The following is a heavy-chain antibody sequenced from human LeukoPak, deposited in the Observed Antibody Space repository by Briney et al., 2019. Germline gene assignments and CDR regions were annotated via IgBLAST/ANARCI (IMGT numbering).Heavy chain of an antibody. V-gene: IGHV3-9*03. CDR2: ISWNSGSI. J-gene: IGHJ4*02. D-gene: IGHD6-19*01. CDR3: ARAYSSGSPYFDY. CDR1: GFTFDDYA. Sequence: GRSLRLSCAASGFTFDDYAMHWVRQAPGKGLEWVSGISWNSGSIGYADSVKGRFTIPRDNAKNSLYLQMNSLRAEDMALYYCARAYSSGSPYFDYWGQGTLVTVSS.